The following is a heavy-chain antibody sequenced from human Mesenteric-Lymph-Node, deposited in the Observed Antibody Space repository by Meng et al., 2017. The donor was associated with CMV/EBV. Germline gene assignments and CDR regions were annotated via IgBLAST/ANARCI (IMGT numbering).Heavy chain of an antibody. Sequence: SETLSLTCIVSGGSVSSGSYYWSWIRQPPGKGLEWIGYIYYSGSTNYNPSLKSRVTISVDTSKNQFSLKLSSVTAADTAVYYCARVYGQNWFDPWGQGTLVTVSS. CDR3: ARVYGQNWFDP. CDR2: IYYSGST. D-gene: IGHD2-8*01. CDR1: GGSVSSGSYY. J-gene: IGHJ5*02. V-gene: IGHV4-61*01.